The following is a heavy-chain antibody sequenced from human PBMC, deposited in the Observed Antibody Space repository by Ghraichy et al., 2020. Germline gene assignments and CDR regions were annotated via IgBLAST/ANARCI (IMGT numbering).Heavy chain of an antibody. J-gene: IGHJ4*02. V-gene: IGHV4-30-2*01. CDR3: ARGGYYDSSGSKDFDY. Sequence: SQTLSLTCAVSGGSISSGGYSWSWIRQPPGKGLEWIGYIYHSGSTYYNPSLKSRVTISVDRSKNQFSLKLSSVTAADTAVYYCARGGYYDSSGSKDFDYWGQGTLVTVSS. CDR2: IYHSGST. D-gene: IGHD3-22*01. CDR1: GGSISSGGYS.